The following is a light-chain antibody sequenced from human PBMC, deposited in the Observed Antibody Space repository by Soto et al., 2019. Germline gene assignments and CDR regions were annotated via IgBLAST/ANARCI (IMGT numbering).Light chain of an antibody. J-gene: IGKJ2*01. CDR3: QQYDNSPYT. CDR2: GAS. Sequence: EIVLTQSPGTLSLSPGERATLSCRASQSISSSYLAWYQQKPGQAPRLLISGASSRATGIPDRFSGSGSGTDXPIXXSRLEPEDFAVXYXQQYDNSPYTFGQGTKLEIK. V-gene: IGKV3-20*01. CDR1: QSISSSY.